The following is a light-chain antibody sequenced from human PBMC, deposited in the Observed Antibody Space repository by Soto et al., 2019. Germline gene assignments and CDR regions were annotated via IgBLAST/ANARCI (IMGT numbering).Light chain of an antibody. CDR1: QGISNY. V-gene: IGKV1-27*01. CDR2: AAS. J-gene: IGKJ4*01. Sequence: DIEMTQSPSSLSTSVGDRVTITCRASQGISNYLAWYQRKPGKVPKLLIYAASTLQSGVPSRFSGSGSGTDFTLTISSLQPEDVATYYCQKYNSAPPAFVGGTKVEIK. CDR3: QKYNSAPPA.